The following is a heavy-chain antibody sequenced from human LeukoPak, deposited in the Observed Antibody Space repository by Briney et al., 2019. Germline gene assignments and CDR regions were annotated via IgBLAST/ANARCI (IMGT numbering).Heavy chain of an antibody. V-gene: IGHV3-23*01. Sequence: GGSLRLSCAASGFTFSSYAMSWVRQAPGKGLERVSAISGSGGSTYYADSVKGRFTISRDNSKNTLYLQMNSLRAEDTAVYYCAKDSYSSSWYGPELFDYWGQGTLVTVSS. CDR3: AKDSYSSSWYGPELFDY. J-gene: IGHJ4*02. CDR2: ISGSGGST. CDR1: GFTFSSYA. D-gene: IGHD6-13*01.